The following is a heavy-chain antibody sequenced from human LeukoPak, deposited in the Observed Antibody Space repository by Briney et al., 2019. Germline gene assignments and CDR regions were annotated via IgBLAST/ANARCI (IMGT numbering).Heavy chain of an antibody. D-gene: IGHD2-21*02. J-gene: IGHJ3*02. CDR2: ISGSGGST. V-gene: IGHV3-23*01. CDR1: GFTLGNYA. Sequence: GGSLRLSCAASGFTLGNYAVSWVRQAPGKGLEWVSAISGSGGSTYYADSVKGRFTISRDNSKNTLYLQMNTLRAEDTAVNYCAKDPHVGDPGAFDIWGQGTLVTVSS. CDR3: AKDPHVGDPGAFDI.